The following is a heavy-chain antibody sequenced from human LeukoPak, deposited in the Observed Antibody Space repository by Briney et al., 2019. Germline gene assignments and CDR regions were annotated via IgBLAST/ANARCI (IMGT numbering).Heavy chain of an antibody. CDR3: ARVVWNDDHAGWFDP. V-gene: IGHV7-4-1*02. D-gene: IGHD1-1*01. CDR1: GYTFTTYA. Sequence: ASVKVSCKASGYTFTTYAMNRVRQAPGQGLEWMGWINTNTGNPTYAQGFTGRFVFSLDTSVSTAYLQISSLKAEDTAVYYCARVVWNDDHAGWFDPWGQGTLVTVSS. J-gene: IGHJ5*02. CDR2: INTNTGNP.